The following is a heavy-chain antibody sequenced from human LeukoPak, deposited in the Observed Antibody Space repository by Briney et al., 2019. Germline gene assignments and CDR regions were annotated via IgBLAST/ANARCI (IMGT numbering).Heavy chain of an antibody. Sequence: PGGSLRLSCAASGFTFSNYWMSWVRQAPGKGLEWVANIQPDGSEKYYVDSVKGRFSISRDNVRNSLYLQMNSPRAGDTALYYCAWGDFWSGDYTDAFDVWGQGTMVTVSS. J-gene: IGHJ3*01. CDR2: IQPDGSEK. CDR3: AWGDFWSGDYTDAFDV. V-gene: IGHV3-7*04. CDR1: GFTFSNYW. D-gene: IGHD3-3*01.